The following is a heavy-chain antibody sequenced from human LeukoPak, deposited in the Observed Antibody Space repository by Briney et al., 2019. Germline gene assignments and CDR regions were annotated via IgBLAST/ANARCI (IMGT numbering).Heavy chain of an antibody. CDR3: ARDLVTVTKGFDI. J-gene: IGHJ3*02. V-gene: IGHV4-59*01. CDR2: IYYSGIS. Sequence: SETLSLTCTVSGGSISSYYWSWIRQPPGKGLEWIGYIYYSGISNYNPSLNSRVTISVDTSKNQFSLRLNSVTAADTAVYYCARDLVTVTKGFDIWGQGTMVSASS. D-gene: IGHD4-17*01. CDR1: GGSISSYY.